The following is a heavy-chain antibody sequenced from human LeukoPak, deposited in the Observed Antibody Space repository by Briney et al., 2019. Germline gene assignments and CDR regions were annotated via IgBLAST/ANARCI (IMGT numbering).Heavy chain of an antibody. CDR3: ARSMVRGGYAFDI. Sequence: GGSLRPSCAASGFTFSSYSMNWVRQAPGKGLEWVSYISSSSSTIYYADSVKGRFTISRDNAKNSLYLQMNSLRDEDTAVYYCARSMVRGGYAFDIWGQGTMVTVSS. J-gene: IGHJ3*02. V-gene: IGHV3-48*02. CDR1: GFTFSSYS. CDR2: ISSSSSTI. D-gene: IGHD3-10*01.